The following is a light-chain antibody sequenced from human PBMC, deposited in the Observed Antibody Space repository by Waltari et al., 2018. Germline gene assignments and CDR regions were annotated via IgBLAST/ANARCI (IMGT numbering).Light chain of an antibody. Sequence: DIVLTPSPATLSVSPGESATLSCRASPSVSSNLAWSQQKPGQAPTLLIYGATSRATGIPARCRGSWAGAEFTLTISSLQSEDVAVYYCQKKKNVPRTFGQGTKVEIK. CDR1: PSVSSN. CDR3: QKKKNVPRT. CDR2: GAT. V-gene: IGKV3-15*01. J-gene: IGKJ1*01.